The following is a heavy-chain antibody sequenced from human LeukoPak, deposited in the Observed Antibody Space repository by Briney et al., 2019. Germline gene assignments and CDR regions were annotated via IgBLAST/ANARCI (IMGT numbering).Heavy chain of an antibody. J-gene: IGHJ2*01. V-gene: IGHV4-59*01. Sequence: SETLSLTCTVSGGSISSYYWSWIWQPPGKGLEWIGYIYYSGSTTYNPSLKSRVTISVDTSKNQFSLRLRSVTAADTAVYYCARDTYYYDSSGSSLRYFDLWGRGTLVTVSS. CDR1: GGSISSYY. CDR2: IYYSGST. D-gene: IGHD3-22*01. CDR3: ARDTYYYDSSGSSLRYFDL.